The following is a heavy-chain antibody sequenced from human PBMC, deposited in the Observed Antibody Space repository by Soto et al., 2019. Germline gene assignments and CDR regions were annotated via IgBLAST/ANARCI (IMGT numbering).Heavy chain of an antibody. V-gene: IGHV4-59*01. CDR2: IYYSGST. J-gene: IGHJ4*02. CDR1: GGSIINSY. Sequence: SETLSLTCTVSGGSIINSYWSWIRQPPGKGLEWIGYIYYSGSTNYNPSLKSRVTISVDTSKNQFSLKLSSVTAADTAVYYCARGHRRLAFCGQGTLVPVSS. CDR3: ARGHRRLAF.